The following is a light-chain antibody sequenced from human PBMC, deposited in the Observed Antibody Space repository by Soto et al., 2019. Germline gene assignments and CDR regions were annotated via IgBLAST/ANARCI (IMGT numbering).Light chain of an antibody. J-gene: IGLJ1*01. Sequence: QSALTQPASVSGSPGQSITISCTGTSSDLAIYNYVSWYQQQPGKAPKLMIYHVTNRPSGVSNRFSGSRSGNTASLTISGLQYEDEAHYYCSSYTDSSNYVFGNGTKVTVL. V-gene: IGLV2-14*03. CDR2: HVT. CDR3: SSYTDSSNYV. CDR1: SSDLAIYNY.